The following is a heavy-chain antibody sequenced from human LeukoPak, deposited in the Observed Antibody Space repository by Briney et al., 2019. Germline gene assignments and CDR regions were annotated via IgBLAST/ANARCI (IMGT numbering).Heavy chain of an antibody. D-gene: IGHD3-10*01. CDR3: ARDRYYIFDY. V-gene: IGHV3-74*01. CDR1: GFTFSNAW. J-gene: IGHJ4*02. CDR2: ITSDGSST. Sequence: TGGSLRLSCAASGFTFSNAWMNWVRQGPGKGLEWVSRITSDGSSTIYADSVKGRFTISRDNAKSTVYLQMNSLRAEDTAVYFCARDRYYIFDYWGQGAPVTVSS.